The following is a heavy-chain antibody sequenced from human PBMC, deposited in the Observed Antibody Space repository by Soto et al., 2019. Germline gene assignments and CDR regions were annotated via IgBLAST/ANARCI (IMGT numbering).Heavy chain of an antibody. CDR3: AFFFYCCYGRLCQFAY. CDR1: GFTFSDRF. Sequence: PGGSLRLSCAASGFTFSDRFMDWVRQAPGKGLEWVGRIRSKISSYTTEFAASVKGRFIISRDDSGNSLYLEMNSLKTEDTAVYYCAFFFYCCYGRLCQFAYCGQGSLVPGSS. CDR2: IRSKISSYTT. V-gene: IGHV3-72*01. J-gene: IGHJ1*01. D-gene: IGHD2-2*01.